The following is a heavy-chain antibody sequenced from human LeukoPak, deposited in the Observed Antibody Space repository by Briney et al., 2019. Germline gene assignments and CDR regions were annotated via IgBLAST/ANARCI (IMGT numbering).Heavy chain of an antibody. CDR2: ISSSGHTT. CDR3: ARGDYYDTSGYYGTGDY. D-gene: IGHD3-22*01. Sequence: GGSLRLSCAASGFTFSDYYMSWIHQAPGKGLEWVSYISSSGHTTHYADSVKGRFTISRDNAKKTLYLQMNSLRAEDTAVYYCARGDYYDTSGYYGTGDYWGQGTLVTVSS. J-gene: IGHJ4*02. CDR1: GFTFSDYY. V-gene: IGHV3-11*04.